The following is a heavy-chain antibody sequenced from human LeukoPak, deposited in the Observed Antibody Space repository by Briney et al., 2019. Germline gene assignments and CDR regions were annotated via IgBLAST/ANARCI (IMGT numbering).Heavy chain of an antibody. CDR1: GGSISSYY. Sequence: PSETLSLTCTVSGGSISSYYWSWIRQPPGKGLEWIGYIYYSGSTNYNPSLKSRVTISVDTSKNQFSLKLSSVTAADTAVYYCARVGSSGWYPRRAFDIWGQGTMVTVSS. D-gene: IGHD6-19*01. CDR3: ARVGSSGWYPRRAFDI. J-gene: IGHJ3*02. V-gene: IGHV4-59*01. CDR2: IYYSGST.